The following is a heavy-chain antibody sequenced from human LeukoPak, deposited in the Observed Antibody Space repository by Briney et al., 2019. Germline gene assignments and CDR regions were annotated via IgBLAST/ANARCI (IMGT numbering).Heavy chain of an antibody. CDR1: GYTFTDYS. Sequence: GGSLRLSCAVSGYTFTDYSINWVRQAPGKGLEWISYISSSSNSIYYADSVKGRVTISRDNAKNSLFLQMNSLRAEDTAVYFCARDSAWAFDSWGQGALVTVSS. CDR3: ARDSAWAFDS. V-gene: IGHV3-48*01. D-gene: IGHD6-19*01. J-gene: IGHJ4*02. CDR2: ISSSSNSI.